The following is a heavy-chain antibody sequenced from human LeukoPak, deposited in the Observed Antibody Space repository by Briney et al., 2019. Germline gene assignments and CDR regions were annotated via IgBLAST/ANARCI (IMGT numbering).Heavy chain of an antibody. CDR1: GYTFTSYC. CDR2: ISAYNGNT. D-gene: IGHD3-9*01. J-gene: IGHJ4*02. V-gene: IGHV1-18*01. CDR3: ARGGVRYFDWLLRMYYFDY. Sequence: GASVTVSCKASGYTFTSYCISWVRQAPGQGLEWMGLISAYNGNTNYAQKLQGRVTMTTDTSTSTAYMELRSLRSDDTAVYYCARGGVRYFDWLLRMYYFDYWGQGTLVTVSS.